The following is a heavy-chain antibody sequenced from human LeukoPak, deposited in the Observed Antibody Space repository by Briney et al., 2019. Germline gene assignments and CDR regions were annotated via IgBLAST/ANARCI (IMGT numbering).Heavy chain of an antibody. Sequence: PSQTLSLTCTVSGGSISSGGYYWSWIRQPPGKGLEWIGYIYHSGSTYYNPSLKSRVTISVDRSKNQFSLKLSSVTAADTAVYYCARQSWYSSFVSAFDSWGQGTMVTVSS. CDR3: ARQSWYSSFVSAFDS. V-gene: IGHV4-30-2*01. D-gene: IGHD6-13*01. J-gene: IGHJ3*02. CDR2: IYHSGST. CDR1: GGSISSGGYY.